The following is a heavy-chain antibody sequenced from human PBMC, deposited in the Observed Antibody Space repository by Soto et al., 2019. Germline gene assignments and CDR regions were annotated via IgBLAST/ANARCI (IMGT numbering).Heavy chain of an antibody. Sequence: QVQLVQSGAEVKKLGSSVKVSCKASGGTFSSYAISWVRQAPGQGLEWMGGIIPIFGTANYAQKFQGRVTITADETTSTAWMELSSLRSEDTAVYYWARIRAPGSVPRYYYGMDVWGQGTTDTVSS. CDR2: IIPIFGTA. CDR1: GGTFSSYA. V-gene: IGHV1-69*01. J-gene: IGHJ6*02. CDR3: ARIRAPGSVPRYYYGMDV. D-gene: IGHD3-10*01.